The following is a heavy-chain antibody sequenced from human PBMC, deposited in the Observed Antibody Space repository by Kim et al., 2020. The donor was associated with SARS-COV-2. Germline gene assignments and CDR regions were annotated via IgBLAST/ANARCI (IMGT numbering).Heavy chain of an antibody. CDR2: INPAGGST. J-gene: IGHJ4*02. CDR1: GYTFTSYY. D-gene: IGHD3-22*01. CDR3: ARDRYYYDRSGYYVDY. V-gene: IGHV1-46*01. Sequence: ASVKVSCKASGYTFTSYYMHWVRHAPGQGLQWMGIINPAGGSTTYAQKFQGRVTMTRDTSARTVYMELSSLRSEDTAVYYCARDRYYYDRSGYYVDYWGQGTQVTVSS.